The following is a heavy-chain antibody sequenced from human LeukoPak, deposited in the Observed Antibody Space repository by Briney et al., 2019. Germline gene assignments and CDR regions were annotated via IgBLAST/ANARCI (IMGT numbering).Heavy chain of an antibody. J-gene: IGHJ4*02. CDR2: INPNSGGT. CDR3: AMGSGYFRYYFDY. CDR1: GYTFTGYY. Sequence: EASVKVSCKASGYTFTGYYMHWVRQAPGQGLEWMGWINPNSGGTTYAQKFQGRVTMTRDTSISTAYTELSRLRSDDTAVYYCAMGSGYFRYYFDYWGQGTLVTVSS. D-gene: IGHD3-22*01. V-gene: IGHV1-2*02.